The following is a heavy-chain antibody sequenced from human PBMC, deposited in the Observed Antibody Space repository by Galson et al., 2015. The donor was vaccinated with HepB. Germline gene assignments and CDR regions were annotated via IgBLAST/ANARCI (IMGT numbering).Heavy chain of an antibody. D-gene: IGHD6-19*01. J-gene: IGHJ4*02. Sequence: LRLSYAASGFTFSGSAIHWVRQASGKGLEWVGRIRSKASSHATAYTASLKGRFTISRDDSKNTAYLHMNSLKTEDTAVYYCARLGDLSGYSSLWGQGTLVTVSS. CDR2: IRSKASSHAT. CDR1: GFTFSGSA. CDR3: ARLGDLSGYSSL. V-gene: IGHV3-73*01.